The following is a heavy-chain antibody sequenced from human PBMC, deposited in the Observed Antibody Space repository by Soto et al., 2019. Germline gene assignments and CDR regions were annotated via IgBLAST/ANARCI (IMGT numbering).Heavy chain of an antibody. Sequence: GGSLRLSCAASGFTFSSYGMHWVRQAPGKGLEWVAVISYDGSNKYYADSVKGRFTISRDNSKNTLYLQMNSLRAEDTAVYYCAKDHSARTARYYYYGIAVWGPGKTVTVSS. CDR3: AKDHSARTARYYYYGIAV. V-gene: IGHV3-30*18. D-gene: IGHD5-18*01. CDR2: ISYDGSNK. J-gene: IGHJ6*02. CDR1: GFTFSSYG.